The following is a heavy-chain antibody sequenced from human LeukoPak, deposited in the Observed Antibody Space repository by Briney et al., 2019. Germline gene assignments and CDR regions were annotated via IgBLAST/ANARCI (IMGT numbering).Heavy chain of an antibody. CDR1: GYSFTNYW. D-gene: IGHD4-17*01. J-gene: IGHJ4*02. Sequence: GESLKISCKGSGYSFTNYWIGWVRQMPGKGLDWMGIIYPDDSDTRYSPSFQGQVTISADKSISTAYLQWGSLKASDTATYYCAIIYADSRAFDYWGQGTLVTVSS. CDR2: IYPDDSDT. CDR3: AIIYADSRAFDY. V-gene: IGHV5-51*01.